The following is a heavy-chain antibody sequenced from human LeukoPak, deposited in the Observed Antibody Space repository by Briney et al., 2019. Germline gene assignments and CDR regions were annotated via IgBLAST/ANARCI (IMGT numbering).Heavy chain of an antibody. V-gene: IGHV3-23*01. CDR3: ARKAVATAGIALDN. J-gene: IGHJ4*02. Sequence: PGGSLRLSCAASGFTFRNYAMSWVRQAPGKGLEWVSHINHGDNNTFYADSVKGRFTLSRDSSKNTLYLQMNSLRAEDTAIYYCARKAVATAGIALDNWGQGTVVTVSS. CDR2: INHGDNNT. CDR1: GFTFRNYA. D-gene: IGHD6-19*01.